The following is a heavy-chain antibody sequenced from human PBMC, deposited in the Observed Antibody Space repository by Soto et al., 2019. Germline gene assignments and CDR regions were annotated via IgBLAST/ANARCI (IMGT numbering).Heavy chain of an antibody. D-gene: IGHD3-3*01. Sequence: SETLSLTCTVSGGSISSSSYYWGWIRQPPGKGLEWIGSIYYSGSTYYNPSLKSRVTISVDTSKNQFSLKLSSVTAADTAVYYCARHNLRRGGVVILDYWGQGTLVTVSS. CDR2: IYYSGST. CDR3: ARHNLRRGGVVILDY. V-gene: IGHV4-39*01. J-gene: IGHJ4*02. CDR1: GGSISSSSYY.